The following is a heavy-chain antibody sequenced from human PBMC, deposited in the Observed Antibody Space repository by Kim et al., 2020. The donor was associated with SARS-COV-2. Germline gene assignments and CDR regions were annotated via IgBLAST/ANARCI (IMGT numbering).Heavy chain of an antibody. V-gene: IGHV4-34*01. Sequence: SETLSLTCAVYGGSFSSNYWTWSRHRPAQGLEWVWRSSNSGSPNTNSNLKRQVPITVATSTTQFPLALTSVTVTAAAAADCSRGSDERRGDYGVWG. CDR3: SRGSDERRGDYGV. CDR1: GGSFSSNY. D-gene: IGHD2-21*01. CDR2: SSNSGSP. J-gene: IGHJ6*01.